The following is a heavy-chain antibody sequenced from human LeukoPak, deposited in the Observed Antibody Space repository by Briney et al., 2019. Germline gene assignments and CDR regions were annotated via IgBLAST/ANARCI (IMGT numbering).Heavy chain of an antibody. V-gene: IGHV3-30*18. CDR1: GFTFSSYG. CDR3: AKDSAKSDAFDI. J-gene: IGHJ3*02. CDR2: ISYDGSNK. Sequence: PGGSLRLSCAASGFTFSSYGMHWVRQAPGKGLEWVAVISYDGSNKYYADSVKGRFTISRGNSKNTLYLQMNSLRAEDTAVYYCAKDSAKSDAFDIWGQGTMVTVSS.